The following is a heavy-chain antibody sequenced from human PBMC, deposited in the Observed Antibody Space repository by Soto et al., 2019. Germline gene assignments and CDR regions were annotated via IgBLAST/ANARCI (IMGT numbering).Heavy chain of an antibody. V-gene: IGHV4-31*03. Sequence: QVQLQESGPGLEKPSQTLSLTCTVSGGSISSGGYYWNWIRQHPGKGLEWIGYIYYSGSTYNNPSLTRRVTISVDTSKHQSSLKLSSVTAADTAVYYCARSIDTWGQGTLVTVSS. CDR1: GGSISSGGYY. CDR2: IYYSGST. CDR3: ARSIDT. J-gene: IGHJ5*02.